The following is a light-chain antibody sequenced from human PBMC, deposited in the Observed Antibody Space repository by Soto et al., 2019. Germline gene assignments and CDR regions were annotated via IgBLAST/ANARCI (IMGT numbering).Light chain of an antibody. V-gene: IGKV1-12*02. CDR3: PHASSFLYT. CDR2: AAS. Sequence: IQMTHFTSALSASVVARITIPCRARQDVSWMLAYLQQTAGTAPQYLIHAASILQSGVPSRFSGSGSGTEFILTINILQAEDFASYCCPHASSFLYTFGLGSKVDI. J-gene: IGKJ1*01. CDR1: QDVSWM.